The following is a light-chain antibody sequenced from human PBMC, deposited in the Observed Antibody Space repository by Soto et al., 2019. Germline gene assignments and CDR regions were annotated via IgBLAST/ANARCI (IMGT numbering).Light chain of an antibody. J-gene: IGLJ1*01. V-gene: IGLV2-14*01. CDR1: SSDVGGYNY. CDR2: EVS. Sequence: QSALTQPASVSGAPGQSITISCTGTSSDVGGYNYVSWYQQPPGKAPKLMIYEVSGRPSGVSSRFSGSKSGNTASLTISGLHAEDEADYYCSSYTSRYTYVFGTGTKVTVL. CDR3: SSYTSRYTYV.